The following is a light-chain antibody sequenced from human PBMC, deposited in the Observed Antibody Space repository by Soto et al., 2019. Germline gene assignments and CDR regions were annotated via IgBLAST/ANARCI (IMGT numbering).Light chain of an antibody. CDR3: QQYGSSPLT. CDR1: QSVSSSY. CDR2: DAS. J-gene: IGKJ4*01. Sequence: EIVLTQSPGTLSLSPGERATLSCRASQSVSSSYLAWYQQKPGQAPRLLIYDASSRATGIADRFSGSGSGTDFTLIISRPEPEDSAVYYCQQYGSSPLTFGGGTKVDIK. V-gene: IGKV3-20*01.